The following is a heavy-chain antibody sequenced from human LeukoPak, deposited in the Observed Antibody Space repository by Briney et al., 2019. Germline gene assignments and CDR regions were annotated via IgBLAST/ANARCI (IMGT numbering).Heavy chain of an antibody. CDR1: GGTFSSYA. CDR2: ISAYNGNT. CDR3: ARGPVPGYYYDSSGYSYGMDV. D-gene: IGHD3-22*01. J-gene: IGHJ6*02. Sequence: ASVKVSCKASGGTFSSYAISWVRQAPGQGLEWMGWISAYNGNTNYAQKLQGRVTMTTDTSTSTAYMELRSLRSDDTAVYYCARGPVPGYYYDSSGYSYGMDVWGQGTTVTVSS. V-gene: IGHV1-18*01.